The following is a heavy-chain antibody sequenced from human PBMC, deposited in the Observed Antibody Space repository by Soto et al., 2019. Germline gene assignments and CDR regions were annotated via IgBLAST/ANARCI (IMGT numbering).Heavy chain of an antibody. Sequence: QVQLVQSGAEVKKPGSSVKVSCKASGGTFSSYAISWVRQAPGQGLEWMGGIIPIFGPANYAQKFQGRVTITGAESTREAYRDRGTLRSEDPAVNYWARDPHPLYYCRRVYFPYWGQGTLVTVSS. J-gene: IGHJ4*02. CDR1: GGTFSSYA. V-gene: IGHV1-69*01. D-gene: IGHD3-22*01. CDR2: IIPIFGPA. CDR3: ARDPHPLYYCRRVYFPY.